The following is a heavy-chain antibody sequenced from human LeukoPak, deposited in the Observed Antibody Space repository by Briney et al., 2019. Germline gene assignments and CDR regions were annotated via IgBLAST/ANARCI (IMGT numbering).Heavy chain of an antibody. CDR2: IYYSGST. CDR3: ARDRSRGYYYGMDV. V-gene: IGHV4-31*03. D-gene: IGHD3-10*01. J-gene: IGHJ6*02. CDR1: GGSISSGGYY. Sequence: SQTLSLTCTVSGGSISSGGYYWSWIRQHPGKGLEWFGYIYYSGSTYYNPSLKSRVTISVDTSKNQFSLKLSSVTAADTAVYYCARDRSRGYYYGMDVWGQGTTVTVSS.